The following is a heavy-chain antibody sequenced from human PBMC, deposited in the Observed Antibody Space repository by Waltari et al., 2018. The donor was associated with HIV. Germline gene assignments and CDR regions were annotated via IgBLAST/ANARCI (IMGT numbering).Heavy chain of an antibody. J-gene: IGHJ4*02. CDR3: ATGRRVVNY. CDR2: ISPKSGGP. D-gene: IGHD2-21*01. Sequence: QVQLVQSGAEVKKPGASVKVSCKASGYTFTDYHNPWVRRAPGQGLEWMGRISPKSGGPTYARKFQGRVTMTRDTSFSTAYMDLSSLTSDDSAVYYCATGRRVVNYWGQGTLVTVSS. CDR1: GYTFTDYH. V-gene: IGHV1-2*06.